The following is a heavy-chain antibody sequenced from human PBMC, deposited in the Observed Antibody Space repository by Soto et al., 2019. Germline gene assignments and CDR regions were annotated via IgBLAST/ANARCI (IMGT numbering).Heavy chain of an antibody. CDR1: GFIFSNAW. CDR2: IKSKADGGTT. J-gene: IGHJ4*02. V-gene: IGHV3-15*01. D-gene: IGHD2-15*01. CDR3: TTGRSSKDY. Sequence: EVQLVESGGGLGKPGGSLRLSCAASGFIFSNAWMSWVRQAPGKGLEWVGRIKSKADGGTTNYAAPVKGRFNISRDGSKNTLYLLMHGLKTEDTAVYYCTTGRSSKDYWGQGTLVTVSS.